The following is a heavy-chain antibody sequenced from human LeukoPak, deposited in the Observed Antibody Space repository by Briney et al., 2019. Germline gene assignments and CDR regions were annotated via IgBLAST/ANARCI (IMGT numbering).Heavy chain of an antibody. CDR1: GFTVSSKY. CDR3: ARERDSSGYYLGY. CDR2: IYSGGST. D-gene: IGHD3-22*01. V-gene: IGHV3-53*01. Sequence: GGSLRLSCAASGFTVSSKYMNWVHQAPGKGLEWVSVIYSGGSTYYADSVKGRFTVSRDSSKNTVYLQMNSLRVEDTGIYYCARERDSSGYYLGYWGQGTLVTVSS. J-gene: IGHJ4*02.